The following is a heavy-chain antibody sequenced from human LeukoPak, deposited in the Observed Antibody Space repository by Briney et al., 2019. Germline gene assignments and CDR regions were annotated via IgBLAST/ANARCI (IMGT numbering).Heavy chain of an antibody. Sequence: SETLSLTCTVSGGSISSYYWSWIRQPPGKGLEWIGYIYYSGSTNYNPSLKSRVTISVDTSKNQFSLKLRSVTAADTAVYYCAREQVVGGWLRHGDAFDIWGQGTMVTVSS. J-gene: IGHJ3*02. D-gene: IGHD5-12*01. CDR1: GGSISSYY. CDR3: AREQVVGGWLRHGDAFDI. CDR2: IYYSGST. V-gene: IGHV4-59*01.